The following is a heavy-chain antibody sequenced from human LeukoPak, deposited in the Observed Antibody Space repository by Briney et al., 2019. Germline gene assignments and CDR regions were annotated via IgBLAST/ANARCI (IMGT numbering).Heavy chain of an antibody. J-gene: IGHJ6*02. V-gene: IGHV3-33*01. CDR2: IWYDGSNK. CDR1: GFTFSSYG. CDR3: ASNGYSKILYYYYGMDV. D-gene: IGHD4-4*01. Sequence: PGGSLRLSCAASGFTFSSYGMHWVRQAPGKGLEWVAVIWYDGSNKYYADSVKGRFTISRDNSKNTLYLQMNSLRAEDTAVYYCASNGYSKILYYYYGMDVWGQGTTVTVSS.